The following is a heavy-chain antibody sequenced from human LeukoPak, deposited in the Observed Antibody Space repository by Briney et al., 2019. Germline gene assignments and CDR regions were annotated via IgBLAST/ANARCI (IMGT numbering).Heavy chain of an antibody. Sequence: SGGSLRLSCVASGFTFSNYWMLWVRLAPGKGLEWVSSVSGNGGSTFYADSVKGRFAISRDNSKNILYLQMNSLRAEDTALYYCTKCTPPSYGSGWCNWFDPWGQGTLVTVSS. J-gene: IGHJ5*02. CDR3: TKCTPPSYGSGWCNWFDP. V-gene: IGHV3-23*01. CDR2: VSGNGGST. CDR1: GFTFSNYW. D-gene: IGHD6-19*01.